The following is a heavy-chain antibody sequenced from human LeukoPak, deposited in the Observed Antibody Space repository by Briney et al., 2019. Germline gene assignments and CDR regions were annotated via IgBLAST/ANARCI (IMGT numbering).Heavy chain of an antibody. CDR2: LNPNSGNT. Sequence: ASVTVSCKASGYTFTGYYMHWVRQAPGQGLEWMGWLNPNSGNTGYAQKFQGGVTITRNTSISTAYMELSSLRSEDTAVYYCARGLVGSSSGWTDPFDYWGQGTLVTVSS. V-gene: IGHV1-8*03. J-gene: IGHJ4*02. CDR3: ARGLVGSSSGWTDPFDY. CDR1: GYTFTGYY. D-gene: IGHD6-19*01.